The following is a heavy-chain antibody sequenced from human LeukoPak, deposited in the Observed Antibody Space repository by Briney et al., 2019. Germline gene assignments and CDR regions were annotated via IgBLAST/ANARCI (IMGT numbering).Heavy chain of an antibody. CDR3: ARDPTEMATAYFDY. J-gene: IGHJ4*02. V-gene: IGHV3-11*04. D-gene: IGHD5-24*01. CDR1: GFTFSDYY. CDR2: ISSSGSTI. Sequence: GGSLRLSCAASGFTFSDYYMSWIRQAPGKGLECVSYISSSGSTIYYADSVKGRFTISRDNAKNSLYLQMNSLRVEDTAVYYCARDPTEMATAYFDYWGQGTLVTVSS.